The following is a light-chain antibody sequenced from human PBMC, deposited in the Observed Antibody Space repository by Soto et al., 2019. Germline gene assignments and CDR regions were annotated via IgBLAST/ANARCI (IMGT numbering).Light chain of an antibody. V-gene: IGLV2-14*01. CDR2: EVN. J-gene: IGLJ1*01. CDR1: STDVGGYTY. CDR3: ASYTSSDTPFV. Sequence: QSALAQPSSVSGAPGQSITISCTGTSTDVGGYTYVTWYQHHPGKGPKLSIYEVNSRPSGVSDRFSGSKSGNKASLTISNLEAEDESDYYCASYTSSDTPFVFGTGTKVTVL.